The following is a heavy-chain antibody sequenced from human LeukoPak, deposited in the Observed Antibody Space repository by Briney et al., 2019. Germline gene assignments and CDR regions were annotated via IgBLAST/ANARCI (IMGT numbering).Heavy chain of an antibody. CDR3: ARGEGCDCGEDLDY. D-gene: IGHD4-17*01. J-gene: IGHJ4*02. Sequence: PSETLSLTCTVSGGSVSSGSYYWSWIRQPAGKGLEWIGRIYTSGSTNYNPSLKSRVTISVDTSKNQFSLKLSSVTAADTAVYYCARGEGCDCGEDLDYWGQGTLVTVSS. V-gene: IGHV4-61*02. CDR1: GGSVSSGSYY. CDR2: IYTSGST.